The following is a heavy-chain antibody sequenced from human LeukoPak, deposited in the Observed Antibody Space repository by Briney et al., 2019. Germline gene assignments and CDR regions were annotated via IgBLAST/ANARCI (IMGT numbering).Heavy chain of an antibody. CDR1: GYTFTSYG. V-gene: IGHV1-18*01. CDR3: ARDNPVGEYQLLYLPFSAFDY. J-gene: IGHJ4*02. CDR2: ISAYNGNT. Sequence: ASVKVSCKASGYTFTSYGISWVRQAPGQGLEWMGWISAYNGNTNYAQKRQGRVTMTKDTSKSTAYMELRILRSDDTAVYYCARDNPVGEYQLLYLPFSAFDYWGQGTLVTVSS. D-gene: IGHD2-2*02.